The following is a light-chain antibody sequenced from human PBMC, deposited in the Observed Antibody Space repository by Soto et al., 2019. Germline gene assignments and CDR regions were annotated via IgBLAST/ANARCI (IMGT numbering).Light chain of an antibody. Sequence: QSALTQPASVSGSPGQSITIPCTGTSSDVGGYNYVSWYQQYPGKVPKLMIHEVSNRPSGVSSRFSGSKSGDTASLTISGLQPEDEADYYCSSYTSSSTLVFGTGTKLTVL. CDR3: SSYTSSSTLV. V-gene: IGLV2-14*01. CDR2: EVS. J-gene: IGLJ1*01. CDR1: SSDVGGYNY.